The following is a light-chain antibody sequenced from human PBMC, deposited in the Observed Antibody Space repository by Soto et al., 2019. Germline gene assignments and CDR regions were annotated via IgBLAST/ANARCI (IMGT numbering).Light chain of an antibody. V-gene: IGKV3D-15*01. CDR2: GAS. J-gene: IGKJ2*01. CDR1: QTVKSN. CDR3: QHYDNWPFT. Sequence: IVMTQSPDTLSVSPGERATLSCRTSQTVKSNLAWYQQKPGQPPRLLIYGASTRATTTPGRFSGSGSGTEFTLTISSLQSEDFAIYYCQHYDNWPFTFGQGTKVDIK.